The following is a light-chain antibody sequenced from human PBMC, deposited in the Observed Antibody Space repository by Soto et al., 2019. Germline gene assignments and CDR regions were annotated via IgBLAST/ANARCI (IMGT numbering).Light chain of an antibody. CDR2: DAS. CDR1: QSLSST. V-gene: IGKV3-11*01. CDR3: QQRSNCPWA. J-gene: IGKJ1*01. Sequence: EIGLTQSPATLSLSPGERATLSCRASQSLSSTLAWYQQKPGQAPRLLIYDASNRATGIPARFSGSGSGPDFTLTISSLEPGDFAVYYCQQRSNCPWAFGQGTTVEVK.